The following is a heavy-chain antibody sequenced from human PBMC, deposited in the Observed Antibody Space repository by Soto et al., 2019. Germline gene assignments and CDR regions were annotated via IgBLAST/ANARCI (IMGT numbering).Heavy chain of an antibody. CDR1: GGSFSDYY. D-gene: IGHD3-22*01. J-gene: IGHJ1*01. V-gene: IGHV4-34*01. CDR2: INRDGDT. Sequence: SETLSLTCAVYGGSFSDYYWYWGWIRQPPGKGLEWIGEINRDGDTNYNPSLKSRVTMSVDTSKRQFSLRLSSVTAADTAMYYCARRRRHDSTFYYDSSGYFSAWGQGTLVTSPQ. CDR3: ARRRRHDSTFYYDSSGYFSA.